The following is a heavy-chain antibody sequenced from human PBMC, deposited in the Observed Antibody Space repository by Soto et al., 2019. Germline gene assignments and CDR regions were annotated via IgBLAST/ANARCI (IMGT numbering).Heavy chain of an antibody. D-gene: IGHD6-13*01. Sequence: QVQLQESGPGLVKPSQTLSLTCTVSGGSISSGGYYCSWIRQHPGKGLEWIGYTYYSGSTYYNPSTKSRVRIAVDTSTNQDSLNLSSVTAADAAVYYCARGFGSRTSWHRMLGSSSWYAAGYWGQGTLVTVSS. CDR2: TYYSGST. V-gene: IGHV4-31*03. CDR3: ARGFGSRTSWHRMLGSSSWYAAGY. J-gene: IGHJ4*02. CDR1: GGSISSGGYY.